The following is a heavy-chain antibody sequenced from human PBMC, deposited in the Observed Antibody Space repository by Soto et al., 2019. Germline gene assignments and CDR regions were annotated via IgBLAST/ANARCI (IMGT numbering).Heavy chain of an antibody. V-gene: IGHV4-34*01. CDR1: GGSFSGYY. Sequence: SETLSLTCAVYGGSFSGYYWSWIRQPPGKGLEWIGEINHSGSTNYNPSLKSRVTISVDTSKNQFSLKLSSVTAADTAVYYCARLGWGDGDSDYWGQGTLVTVSS. J-gene: IGHJ4*02. D-gene: IGHD2-21*01. CDR2: INHSGST. CDR3: ARLGWGDGDSDY.